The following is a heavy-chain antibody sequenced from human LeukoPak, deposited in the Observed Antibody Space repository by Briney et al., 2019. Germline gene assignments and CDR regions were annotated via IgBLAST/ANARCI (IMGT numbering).Heavy chain of an antibody. CDR3: AKGRYYDSSSYYFDY. D-gene: IGHD3-22*01. J-gene: IGHJ4*02. CDR1: GFTFDDYA. CDR2: ISWNSGTI. Sequence: GGSLRLSCAASGFTFDDYAMHWVRQAPGKGLEWVSGISWNSGTIGYADSVKGRFTISRDNAKNSLYLQMNSLRAEDTAVYYCAKGRYYDSSSYYFDYWGQGTLVTVSS. V-gene: IGHV3-9*01.